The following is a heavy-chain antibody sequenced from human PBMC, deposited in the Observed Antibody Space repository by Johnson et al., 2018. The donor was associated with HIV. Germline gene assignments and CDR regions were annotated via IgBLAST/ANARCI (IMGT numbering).Heavy chain of an antibody. CDR2: INWNGGST. Sequence: VQLVESGGGLVQPGGSLILSCAASGFTFSSYAMSWVRQAPGKGLEWVSGINWNGGSTGYADSVKGRFTISRDNAKNSLYLQMNSLRAEDTALYYCARERSDGGANWGSHRAFDIWGQGTMVTVSS. D-gene: IGHD7-27*01. J-gene: IGHJ3*02. CDR3: ARERSDGGANWGSHRAFDI. CDR1: GFTFSSYA. V-gene: IGHV3-20*04.